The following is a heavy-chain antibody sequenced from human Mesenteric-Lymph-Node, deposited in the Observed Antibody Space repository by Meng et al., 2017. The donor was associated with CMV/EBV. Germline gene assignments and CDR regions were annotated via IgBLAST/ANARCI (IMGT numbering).Heavy chain of an antibody. CDR2: IQYDGTTK. CDR1: GFMFTTYG. Sequence: GGSLRLSCTTSGFMFTTYGMHWVRQAPGKGLEWLTFIQYDGTTKYYADSVRGRFIVSRDNSKNILYLHMDSLKDEDTGTYYCAYYSSSGYYFDYWGQGTPVTVSS. D-gene: IGHD3-22*01. J-gene: IGHJ4*02. CDR3: AYYSSSGYYFDY. V-gene: IGHV3-30*02.